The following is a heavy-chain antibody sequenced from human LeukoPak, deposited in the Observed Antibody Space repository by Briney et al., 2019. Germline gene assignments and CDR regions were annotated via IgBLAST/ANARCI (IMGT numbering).Heavy chain of an antibody. CDR1: GLTFSTSG. CDR3: ATETNGRHYDY. Sequence: GSLRLSCTASGLTFSTSGFNWVRQAPGKGLEWVASIGPTGSDRYHADSIKGRSTISRDNANNFLYLQMNSLRAEDTAVYYCATETNGRHYDYWGQGTLLTVSS. CDR2: IGPTGSDR. V-gene: IGHV3-21*06. D-gene: IGHD1-14*01. J-gene: IGHJ4*02.